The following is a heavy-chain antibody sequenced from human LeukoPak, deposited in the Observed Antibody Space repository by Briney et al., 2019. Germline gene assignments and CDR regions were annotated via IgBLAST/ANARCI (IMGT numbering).Heavy chain of an antibody. D-gene: IGHD3-16*01. CDR2: IYYSGNT. CDR3: ARVGGLYSNDSY. Sequence: SSETLSLTCTVSGGSISSGSFYWGWIRQPPGKGLEWIGSIYYSGNTYYKPSLKSRVTISVDTSKNQFSLKLTSVTAADTAVYFCARVGGLYSNDSYWGQGTLVTVSS. CDR1: GGSISSGSFY. V-gene: IGHV4-39*01. J-gene: IGHJ4*02.